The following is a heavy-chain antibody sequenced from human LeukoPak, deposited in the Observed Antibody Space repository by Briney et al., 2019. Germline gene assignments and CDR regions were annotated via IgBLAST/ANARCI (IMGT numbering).Heavy chain of an antibody. J-gene: IGHJ4*02. CDR3: ARRTYYYDSSGLTEDY. D-gene: IGHD3-22*01. V-gene: IGHV5-51*01. CDR1: GYSFTNYW. Sequence: GESLKISCKGGGYSFTNYWIVWVRQMPGKGLEWMGVIYYDDSETQYSPSFQGQVTISVDKSISTVYLQWSALKASDTAMYYCARRTYYYDSSGLTEDYWGQGTLVTVSS. CDR2: IYYDDSET.